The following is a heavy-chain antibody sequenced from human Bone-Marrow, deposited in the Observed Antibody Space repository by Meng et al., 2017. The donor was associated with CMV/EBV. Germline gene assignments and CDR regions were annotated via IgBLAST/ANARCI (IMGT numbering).Heavy chain of an antibody. V-gene: IGHV4-34*01. Sequence: SETLSLTCAVYGGSFSGYYWSWIRQPPGKGLEWIGSIYYSGSTYYNPSLKSRVTISVDTSKNQFSLKLSSVTAADTAVYYCAVPTLGAFDIWGQGTMVTVSS. CDR1: GGSFSGYY. J-gene: IGHJ3*02. D-gene: IGHD2-2*01. CDR2: IYYSGST. CDR3: AVPTLGAFDI.